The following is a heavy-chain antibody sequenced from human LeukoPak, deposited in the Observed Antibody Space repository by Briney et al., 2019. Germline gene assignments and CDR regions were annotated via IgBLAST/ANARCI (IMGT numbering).Heavy chain of an antibody. D-gene: IGHD5-18*01. J-gene: IGHJ4*02. CDR3: ARGRHWRGYSYGRYSSCPVDY. CDR1: GGSFSGYY. V-gene: IGHV4-34*01. Sequence: PSETLSLTCAAYGGSFSGYYWSWIRQPPGKGLEWIGEINHSGSTNYNPSLKSRLTISASTTKNQFSLKPISVTAADTAVYYCARGRHWRGYSYGRYSSCPVDYWGQGTLVTVSS. CDR2: INHSGST.